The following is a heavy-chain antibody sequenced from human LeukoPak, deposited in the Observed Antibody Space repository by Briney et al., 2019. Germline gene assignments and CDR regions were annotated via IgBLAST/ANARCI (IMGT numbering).Heavy chain of an antibody. CDR2: IYYSGNT. CDR1: GGSISSSSYY. Sequence: SETLSLTWTVSGGSISSSSYYWHWIRRPPGKGLEWIGSIYYSGNTYYNPSLKSRVTMSVDTSKDQFSLQLSSVTAADTAVYYCARDWYSNYWNYFYYWGQGTLVTVSS. V-gene: IGHV4-39*07. CDR3: ARDWYSNYWNYFYY. J-gene: IGHJ4*02. D-gene: IGHD4-11*01.